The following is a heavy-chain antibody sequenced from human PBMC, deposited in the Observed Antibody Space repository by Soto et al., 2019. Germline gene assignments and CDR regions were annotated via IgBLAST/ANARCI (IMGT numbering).Heavy chain of an antibody. CDR2: ISGSGGST. D-gene: IGHD2-15*01. Sequence: PGGSLRLSCAASGLTFSSYAMSWVRQAPGKGLEWVSAISGSGGSTYYADSVKGRFTISRDNSKNTLYLQMNSLRAEDTAVYYCANAPVVIKGTDVLGEGPTLTISS. CDR1: GLTFSSYA. V-gene: IGHV3-23*01. CDR3: ANAPVVIKGTDV. J-gene: IGHJ6*04.